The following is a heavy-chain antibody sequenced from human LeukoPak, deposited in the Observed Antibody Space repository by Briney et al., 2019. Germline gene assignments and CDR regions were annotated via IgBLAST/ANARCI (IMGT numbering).Heavy chain of an antibody. CDR2: ISYDGSNK. V-gene: IGHV3-30*18. CDR3: AKGGRYSSSWYEASYYFDY. D-gene: IGHD6-13*01. J-gene: IGHJ4*02. Sequence: GSLRLSCAASGFTFSSYGMHWVRQAPGKGLEWVAVISYDGSNKYYADSVKGRFTISRDNSKNTLYLQMNSLRAEDTAVYYCAKGGRYSSSWYEASYYFDYWGQGTLVTVSS. CDR1: GFTFSSYG.